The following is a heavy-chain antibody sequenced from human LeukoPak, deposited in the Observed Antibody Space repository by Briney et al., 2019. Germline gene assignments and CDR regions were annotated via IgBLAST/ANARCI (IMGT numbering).Heavy chain of an antibody. CDR2: ISSSGGSI. V-gene: IGHV3-11*04. Sequence: GGSLRLSCAASGFNFSDYYISWIRQAPGKGLEWLSYISSSGGSIYYADSVKGRFIISRDNAKNSLSLQMNSLRAEDTALYYCARASLYDNSAYYLDYWGQGTLVTVSS. CDR1: GFNFSDYY. D-gene: IGHD3-22*01. J-gene: IGHJ4*02. CDR3: ARASLYDNSAYYLDY.